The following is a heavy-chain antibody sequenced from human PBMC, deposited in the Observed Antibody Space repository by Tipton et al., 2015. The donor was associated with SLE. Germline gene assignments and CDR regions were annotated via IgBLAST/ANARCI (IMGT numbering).Heavy chain of an antibody. J-gene: IGHJ3*02. CDR1: GGSISSHY. CDR2: YYYSGST. D-gene: IGHD3-10*01. V-gene: IGHV4-59*11. Sequence: TLSLTCTVSGGSISSHYWSWIRQPPGKGLEWFGYYYYSGSTHYNPPLQSRVTISVDTSKNQFSRKLSSVTAADTAVDYFARTRGFTMVQGVRPGDAFDIWGQGTMVTVSS. CDR3: ARTRGFTMVQGVRPGDAFDI.